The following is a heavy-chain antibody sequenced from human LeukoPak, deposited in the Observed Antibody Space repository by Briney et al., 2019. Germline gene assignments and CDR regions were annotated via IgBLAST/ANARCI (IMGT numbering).Heavy chain of an antibody. CDR3: ARRGTDFALIDY. J-gene: IGHJ4*02. D-gene: IGHD2-21*02. Sequence: PSETLSLTCTVSGGSISSYYWSWIRQPPGKGLEWIGYIYYSGSTYYNPSLKSRVTISVDTSKNQFSLKLSSVTAADTAVYYCARRGTDFALIDYWGQGTLVTVSS. CDR1: GGSISSYY. V-gene: IGHV4-59*08. CDR2: IYYSGST.